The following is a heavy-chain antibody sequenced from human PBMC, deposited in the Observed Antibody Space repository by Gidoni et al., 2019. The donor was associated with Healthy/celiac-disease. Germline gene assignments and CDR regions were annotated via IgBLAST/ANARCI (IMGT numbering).Heavy chain of an antibody. V-gene: IGHV3-48*02. CDR3: AAPTGDGYNLNY. Sequence: EVQLVDSGGGLVQPGGSLRLSCAASGFTFSSYSMIWVRQAPGKGLEWVSDMSSSSSTIYYADSVKGRFTISRDNAKNSLYLQMNSLRDEDTAVYYCAAPTGDGYNLNYWGQGTLVTVSS. CDR1: GFTFSSYS. D-gene: IGHD5-12*01. CDR2: MSSSSSTI. J-gene: IGHJ4*02.